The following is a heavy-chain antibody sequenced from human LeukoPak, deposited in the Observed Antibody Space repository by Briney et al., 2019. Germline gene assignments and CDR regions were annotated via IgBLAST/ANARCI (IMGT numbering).Heavy chain of an antibody. J-gene: IGHJ3*02. V-gene: IGHV3-48*03. CDR1: GFTFSSYE. CDR3: ARAAYYDSSGYYGHDAFDI. D-gene: IGHD3-22*01. CDR2: ISSSGSTI. Sequence: SGGSLRLSCAVSGFTFSSYEMTWVRQAPGKGLEWVSYISSSGSTIYYADSVKGRFTISRDNAKNSLYLQMNSLRAEDTAVYYCARAAYYDSSGYYGHDAFDIWGQGTMVTVSS.